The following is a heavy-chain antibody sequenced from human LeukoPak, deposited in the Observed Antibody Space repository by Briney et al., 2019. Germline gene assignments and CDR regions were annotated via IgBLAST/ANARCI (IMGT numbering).Heavy chain of an antibody. Sequence: GGSLRLSCVASGFTFTSFYMSWVRQAPGKGLEWVANINLDGSEQYYVDSVKGRFTISRDNAKNSLYPQMNSLWAEDTAVYYCAREVAVGIGAYNFWGQGTLVTVSS. CDR3: AREVAVGIGAYNF. D-gene: IGHD6-13*01. V-gene: IGHV3-7*01. J-gene: IGHJ4*02. CDR1: GFTFTSFY. CDR2: INLDGSEQ.